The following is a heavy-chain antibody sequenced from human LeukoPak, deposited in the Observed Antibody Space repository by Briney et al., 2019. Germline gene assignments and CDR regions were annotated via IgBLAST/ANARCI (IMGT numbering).Heavy chain of an antibody. CDR2: IYTSGST. D-gene: IGHD5-18*01. V-gene: IGHV4-61*02. J-gene: IGHJ5*02. CDR1: GGSISSGSYY. CDR3: ARDAGGYSYGRGYNWFDP. Sequence: SQTLSLTCTVSGGSISSGSYYWSWIRQPAGKGLEWIGRIYTSGSTHYNPSLKSRVTISVDTSKNQFSLKLSSVTAADTAVYYCARDAGGYSYGRGYNWFDPWGQGTLVTVSS.